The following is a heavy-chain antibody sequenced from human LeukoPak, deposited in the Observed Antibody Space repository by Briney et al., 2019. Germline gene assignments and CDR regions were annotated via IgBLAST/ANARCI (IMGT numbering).Heavy chain of an antibody. CDR3: ARVVPALLYYFDY. V-gene: IGHV4-38-2*02. Sequence: TSVTLSLTCTVSGYSISSGYYWGWIRQPPGKGLEWIGSIYHSGSTYYNPSLKSRVTISVDTSKNQFSLKLSSVTAADTAVYYCARVVPALLYYFDYWGQGTLVTVSS. J-gene: IGHJ4*02. D-gene: IGHD2-2*01. CDR2: IYHSGST. CDR1: GYSISSGYY.